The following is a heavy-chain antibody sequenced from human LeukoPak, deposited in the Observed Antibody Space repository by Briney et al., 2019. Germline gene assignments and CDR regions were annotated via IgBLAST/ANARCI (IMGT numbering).Heavy chain of an antibody. CDR3: TTEGTGYGYHSFDI. Sequence: GGSLRLSCAASEFTVSNAWMSWVRQAPGKGLEWVGRIKSRPSGGSADYAAPVRGRFTISRDDSTNTLYLQMNGLKTADTAIYYCTTEGTGYGYHSFDIWGHGTMVTVSS. D-gene: IGHD5-18*01. V-gene: IGHV3-15*01. CDR1: EFTVSNAW. CDR2: IKSRPSGGSA. J-gene: IGHJ3*02.